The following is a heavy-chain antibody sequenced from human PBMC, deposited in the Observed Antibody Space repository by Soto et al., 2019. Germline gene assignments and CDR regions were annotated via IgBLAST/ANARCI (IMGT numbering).Heavy chain of an antibody. D-gene: IGHD2-2*01. V-gene: IGHV4-34*01. J-gene: IGHJ6*03. CDR2: INHSGST. CDR3: ARSPIVVVPAAMFKRSYYYYVDV. Sequence: ETLSLTCAVYGGSFSSYYWSWIRQPPGKGLEWIGEINHSGSTNYNPSLKSRVTISVDTSKNQFSLKLSSVTAADTAVYYCARSPIVVVPAAMFKRSYYYYVDVWGKGTTVNVSS. CDR1: GGSFSSYY.